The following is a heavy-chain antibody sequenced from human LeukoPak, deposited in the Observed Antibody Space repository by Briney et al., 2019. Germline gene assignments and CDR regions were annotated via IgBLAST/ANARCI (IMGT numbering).Heavy chain of an antibody. J-gene: IGHJ4*02. CDR3: ASESIAAAGEFDY. CDR2: INSDGSST. D-gene: IGHD6-13*01. Sequence: PGGSLRLPCAASGFTFSSYWMHWVRQAPGKGLVWVSRINSDGSSTSYADSVKGRFTISRDNAKNTLYLQMNSLRAEDTAVYYCASESIAAAGEFDYWGQGTLVTVSS. CDR1: GFTFSSYW. V-gene: IGHV3-74*01.